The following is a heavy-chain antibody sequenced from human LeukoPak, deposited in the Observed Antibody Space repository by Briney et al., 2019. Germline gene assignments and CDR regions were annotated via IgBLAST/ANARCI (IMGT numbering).Heavy chain of an antibody. J-gene: IGHJ4*02. CDR3: ARDCSSSWYTGGYYFDY. V-gene: IGHV1-69*05. CDR2: IIPIFGTA. Sequence: AASVKVSCKASGGTFSSYAISWVRQAPGQGLEWMGRIIPIFGTANYAQKFQGRVTITTDESTSTAYMELSSLRSEDTAVYYCARDCSSSWYTGGYYFDYWGQGTLVTVSS. D-gene: IGHD6-13*01. CDR1: GGTFSSYA.